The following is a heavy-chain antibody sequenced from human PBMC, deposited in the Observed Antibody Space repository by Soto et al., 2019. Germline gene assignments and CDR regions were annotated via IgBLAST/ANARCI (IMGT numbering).Heavy chain of an antibody. Sequence: EVQLVESGGGLVKPGGSLRLSCAASGFTFSSYSMNWVRQAPGKGLEWVSSISSSSSYIYYADSVKGRFTISRDNAKNSLYLQTNSLRAEDTAVYYCARDLYSSSARYFDYGGQGTLVTVSS. CDR3: ARDLYSSSARYFDY. CDR1: GFTFSSYS. CDR2: ISSSSSYI. J-gene: IGHJ4*02. V-gene: IGHV3-21*01. D-gene: IGHD6-6*01.